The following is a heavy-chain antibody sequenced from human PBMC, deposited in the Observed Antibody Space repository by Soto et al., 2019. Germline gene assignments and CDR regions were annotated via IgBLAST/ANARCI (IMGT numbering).Heavy chain of an antibody. Sequence: GASVKVSCKASGGTFSSYAISWVRQAPGQGLEWMGGIIPIFGTANYAQKFQGRVTITADESTSTAYMELSSLRSEDTAVYYCARDRMLEGYYGSGSQTSFDPWGQGTLVTVSS. CDR3: ARDRMLEGYYGSGSQTSFDP. D-gene: IGHD3-10*01. CDR1: GGTFSSYA. CDR2: IIPIFGTA. J-gene: IGHJ5*02. V-gene: IGHV1-69*13.